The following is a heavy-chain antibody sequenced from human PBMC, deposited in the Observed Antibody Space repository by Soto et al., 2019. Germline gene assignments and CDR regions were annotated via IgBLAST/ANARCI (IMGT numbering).Heavy chain of an antibody. CDR3: ARGVGSGSYYNQYNWFDP. J-gene: IGHJ5*02. V-gene: IGHV1-8*01. CDR1: GYTFTSYD. Sequence: ASVKVSCKASGYTFTSYDINWVRQATGQGLEWMGWMNPNSGNTGYAQKFQGRVTMTTDTSTSTAYMELRSLRSDDTAVYYCARGVGSGSYYNQYNWFDPWGQGTQVTVSS. CDR2: MNPNSGNT. D-gene: IGHD3-10*01.